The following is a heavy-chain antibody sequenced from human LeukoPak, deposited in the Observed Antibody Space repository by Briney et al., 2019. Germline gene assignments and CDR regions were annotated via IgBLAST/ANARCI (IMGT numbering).Heavy chain of an antibody. D-gene: IGHD2-15*01. CDR1: GFSLTRYT. V-gene: IGHV3-48*01. J-gene: IGHJ3*02. CDR3: ARGGGGSDAFDI. CDR2: MSSGGTTI. Sequence: PGGSLRLSCAAPGFSLTRYTMNWVRQAPGKGLEWVSYMSSGGTTINYADSVKGRFTISRDNPNNSLYLQMNSLRVEDTAVYFCARGGGGSDAFDIWGQGTMVTVSS.